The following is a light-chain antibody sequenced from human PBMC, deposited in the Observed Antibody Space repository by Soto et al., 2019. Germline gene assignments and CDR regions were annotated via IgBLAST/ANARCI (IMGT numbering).Light chain of an antibody. CDR1: QSVFYSSNNKNY. CDR2: WAS. V-gene: IGKV4-1*01. CDR3: QQYYSGPQWT. Sequence: DIVVTQSPDSLAVSLGERATINCKSSQSVFYSSNNKNYLAWYQQRPGQSPKLLIYWASARESGVPARFSGGGSGTEFTLTISSLQAEDVAVYYCQQYYSGPQWTFGQGTKVEIK. J-gene: IGKJ1*01.